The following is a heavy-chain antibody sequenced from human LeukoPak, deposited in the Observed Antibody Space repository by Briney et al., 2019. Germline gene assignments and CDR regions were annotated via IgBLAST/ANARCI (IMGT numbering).Heavy chain of an antibody. V-gene: IGHV3-21*01. D-gene: IGHD6-13*01. CDR1: GFTFSSYS. CDR3: ARDGIAAAGTYYRDV. CDR2: ISSSSSYI. Sequence: PGGSLRLSCAASGFTFSSYSMNWVRQAPGKGLEWVSSISSSSSYIYYADSVKGRFTISRDNAKNSLYLQMNSLRAEDTAVYYCARDGIAAAGTYYRDVWGKGTTVTVSS. J-gene: IGHJ6*03.